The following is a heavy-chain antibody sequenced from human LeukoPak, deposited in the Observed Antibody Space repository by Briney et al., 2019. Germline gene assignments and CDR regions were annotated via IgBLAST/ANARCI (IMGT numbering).Heavy chain of an antibody. CDR3: ASHDYGVYDPMVFDY. D-gene: IGHD4-17*01. J-gene: IGHJ4*02. CDR1: GYTFTGYY. V-gene: IGHV1-2*02. Sequence: ASVKVSCKASGYTFTGYYMHWVRQAPGQGLEWMGWINPNSGGTNYAQKFQGRVTMTRDTSISTAYMELSRLRSDDTAVYYCASHDYGVYDPMVFDYWGQGTLVTVSS. CDR2: INPNSGGT.